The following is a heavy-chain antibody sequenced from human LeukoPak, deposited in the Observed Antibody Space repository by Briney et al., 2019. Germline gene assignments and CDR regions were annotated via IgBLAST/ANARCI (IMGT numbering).Heavy chain of an antibody. CDR2: ISDTGGRT. Sequence: GGSLRLSCAASGFTFTDSAVSWVRHSPGEGLKWASSISDTGGRTYYADSVKGRFTITRDNSRNTVSLQMNSLTAGDTARYYCAKGGQDFDFWRFDLWGQGILVIVSS. CDR3: AKGGQDFDFWRFDL. J-gene: IGHJ5*02. V-gene: IGHV3-23*01. CDR1: GFTFTDSA. D-gene: IGHD3-3*01.